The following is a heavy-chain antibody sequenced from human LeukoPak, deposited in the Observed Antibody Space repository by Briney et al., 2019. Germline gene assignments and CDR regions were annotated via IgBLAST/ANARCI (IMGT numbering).Heavy chain of an antibody. V-gene: IGHV1-2*02. D-gene: IGHD3-22*01. CDR3: AINYYDSSGLFQH. J-gene: IGHJ1*01. Sequence: ASVKVSCKASGYTFTGYYMHWVRQAPGQGLEWMGWINPNSGGTNYAQKFQGRVTMTRDTSISTAYMELSRLRSDDTAVYYCAINYYDSSGLFQHWGQGTLVTVSS. CDR1: GYTFTGYY. CDR2: INPNSGGT.